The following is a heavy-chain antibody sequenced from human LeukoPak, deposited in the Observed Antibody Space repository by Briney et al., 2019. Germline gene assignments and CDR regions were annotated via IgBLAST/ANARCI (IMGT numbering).Heavy chain of an antibody. J-gene: IGHJ4*02. Sequence: GGSLGLSCAASGFTFSTYAMNWVRQAPGKGLEWVGRIKSKTDGGTTDYAAPVKGRFTISRDDSKNALYLQMNSLKTEDTAVYYCTTDRYYYDSSGQLDYWGQGTLVTVPS. CDR3: TTDRYYYDSSGQLDY. D-gene: IGHD3-22*01. CDR2: IKSKTDGGTT. V-gene: IGHV3-15*07. CDR1: GFTFSTYA.